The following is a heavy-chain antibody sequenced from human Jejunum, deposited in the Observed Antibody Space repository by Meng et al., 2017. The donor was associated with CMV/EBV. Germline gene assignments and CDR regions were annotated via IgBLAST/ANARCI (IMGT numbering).Heavy chain of an antibody. D-gene: IGHD2-21*02. V-gene: IGHV3-23*01. J-gene: IGHJ4*02. CDR2: ITSRGGNT. CDR3: AKTGDGFTFDY. CDR1: GFTLSTYW. Sequence: CAASGFTLSTYWMHWVRQPPGKGLQWVSGITSRGGNTYYLASVNGRFTISRDNSKNTLYLQMNSLRAEDTAIYYCAKTGDGFTFDYWGQGTVVTVSS.